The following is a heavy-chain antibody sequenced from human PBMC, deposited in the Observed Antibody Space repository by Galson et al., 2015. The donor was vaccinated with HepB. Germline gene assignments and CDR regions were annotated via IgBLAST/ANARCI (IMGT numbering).Heavy chain of an antibody. CDR2: INPNSGGT. CDR1: GYTLTGYY. Sequence: SVKVSCKASGYTLTGYYMHWVRQAPGQGLEWMGRINPNSGGTNYAQKFQGRVTMTRDTSISTAYMELSRLRSDDTAVYYCARLAGYCSGGSCSGAFDIWGQGTMVTVSS. J-gene: IGHJ3*02. V-gene: IGHV1-2*06. D-gene: IGHD2-15*01. CDR3: ARLAGYCSGGSCSGAFDI.